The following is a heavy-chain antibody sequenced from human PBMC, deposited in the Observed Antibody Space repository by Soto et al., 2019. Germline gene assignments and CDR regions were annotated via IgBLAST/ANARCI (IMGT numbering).Heavy chain of an antibody. D-gene: IGHD1-7*01. CDR3: ARYSAGTTFWLTRNFDY. CDR2: ISYDGSNK. CDR1: GFTFSSYA. V-gene: IGHV3-30-3*01. Sequence: PGGSLRLSCAASGFTFSSYAMHWVRQAPGKGLEWVAVISYDGSNKYYADSVKGRFTISRDNSKNTLYLQMNSLRAEDTAVYYCARYSAGTTFWLTRNFDYWGPGTLVTVFS. J-gene: IGHJ4*02.